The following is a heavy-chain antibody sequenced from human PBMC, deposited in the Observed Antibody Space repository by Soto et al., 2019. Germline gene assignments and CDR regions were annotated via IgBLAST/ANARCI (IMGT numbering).Heavy chain of an antibody. J-gene: IGHJ4*02. D-gene: IGHD6-13*01. CDR3: ARTEVYSSSWYLFDY. Sequence: SVKVSCKASGGTFSSYAISWVRQAPGQGLEWMGGIIPIFGTANYAQKFQGRVTITADESTSTAYMELSSLRSEDTAVYYCARTEVYSSSWYLFDYWGQGTLVTVS. CDR1: GGTFSSYA. CDR2: IIPIFGTA. V-gene: IGHV1-69*13.